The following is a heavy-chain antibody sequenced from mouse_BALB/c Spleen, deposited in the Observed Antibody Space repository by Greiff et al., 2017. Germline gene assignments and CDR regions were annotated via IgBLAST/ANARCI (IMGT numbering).Heavy chain of an antibody. CDR2: ISNGGGST. Sequence: EVKLMESGGGLVQPGGSLKLSCAASGFTFSSYTMSWVRQTPEKRLEWVAYISNGGGSTYYPDTVKGRFTISRDNAKNTLYLQMSSLKSEDTAMYYCARQDYRYYYFDYWGQGTTLTVSS. D-gene: IGHD2-14*01. CDR3: ARQDYRYYYFDY. V-gene: IGHV5-12-2*01. J-gene: IGHJ2*01. CDR1: GFTFSSYT.